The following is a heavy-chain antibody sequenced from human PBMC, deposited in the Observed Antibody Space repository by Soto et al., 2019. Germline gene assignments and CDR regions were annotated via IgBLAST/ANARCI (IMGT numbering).Heavy chain of an antibody. V-gene: IGHV2-5*01. CDR3: AHSASVPCCYYFDS. J-gene: IGHJ4*02. CDR1: GFSLSSIGVA. CDR2: LYWNDDR. D-gene: IGHD1-26*01. Sequence: QITLKESGPALVKPTQTLTLTCTFSGFSLSSIGVAVGWIRQPPGKALEWLALLYWNDDRRYSPSLKSRLTITKHTSKNQVVLTMTNMDPADTATYYCAHSASVPCCYYFDSWGQGTLVTVSS.